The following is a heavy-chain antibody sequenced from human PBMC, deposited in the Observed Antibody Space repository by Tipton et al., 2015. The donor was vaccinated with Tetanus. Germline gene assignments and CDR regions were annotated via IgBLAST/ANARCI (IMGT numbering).Heavy chain of an antibody. Sequence: QMQLVQSGAEVKKPGASVKVSCKASGYTFTGYYIYWVRQAPRQGLEWMGWIDPNSGGTVYAQKFQGRVTMTRDTSISTAYMELRSLRSDDTAVYYCARDWGDYIYYGLDVWGPGTTVSVS. V-gene: IGHV1-2*02. D-gene: IGHD2-21*01. J-gene: IGHJ6*02. CDR3: ARDWGDYIYYGLDV. CDR1: GYTFTGYY. CDR2: IDPNSGGT.